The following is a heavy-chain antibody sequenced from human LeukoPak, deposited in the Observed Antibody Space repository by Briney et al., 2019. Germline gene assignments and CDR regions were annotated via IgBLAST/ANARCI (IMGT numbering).Heavy chain of an antibody. CDR2: IKSKPDGVTA. CDR3: STDGFPPHFFDY. V-gene: IGHV3-15*01. D-gene: IGHD3-3*02. Sequence: GGSLRLSCAASGFAFSNAWMSWVCQAPGKGLEWVGRIKSKPDGVTADYAAPVKGRFTISRDDSRNTLYLQMSSLKIEDTAVYYCSTDGFPPHFFDYWGLGTLVTVSS. CDR1: GFAFSNAW. J-gene: IGHJ4*02.